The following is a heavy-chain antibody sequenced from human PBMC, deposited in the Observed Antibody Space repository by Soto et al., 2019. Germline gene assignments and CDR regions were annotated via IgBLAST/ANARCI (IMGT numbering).Heavy chain of an antibody. CDR2: IYYSGST. V-gene: IGHV4-59*08. D-gene: IGHD3-10*01. Sequence: PSETLSLTCTVSGGSISSYYWSWIRQPPGKGLEWIGYIYYSGSTNYNPSLKSRVTISVDTSKNQFSLRLSSVTAADTAVYYCARSMRYYGSGSYYVIWPYLDYWGQGTLVTVSS. CDR1: GGSISSYY. J-gene: IGHJ4*02. CDR3: ARSMRYYGSGSYYVIWPYLDY.